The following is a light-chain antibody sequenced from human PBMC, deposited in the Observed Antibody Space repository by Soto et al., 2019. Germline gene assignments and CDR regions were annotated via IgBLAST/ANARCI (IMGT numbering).Light chain of an antibody. Sequence: DIQMTQSPSTLSASVGDRVTITCRASQSISSWLAWYQQKPGKAPKLLIYDASSLESGVPSMFSGSGSGTESTLTISSLQPDDFATYYCQQYDSYPYTFGQGTKLEIK. CDR2: DAS. CDR3: QQYDSYPYT. J-gene: IGKJ2*01. V-gene: IGKV1-5*01. CDR1: QSISSW.